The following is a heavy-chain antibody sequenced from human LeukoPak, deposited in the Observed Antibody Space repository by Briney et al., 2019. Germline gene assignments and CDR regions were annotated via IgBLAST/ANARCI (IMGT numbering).Heavy chain of an antibody. D-gene: IGHD3-22*01. CDR1: GFTFSSYS. CDR3: ARAARMGGYFKMDAFDI. Sequence: GGSLRLSCAASGFTFSSYSMNWVRQAPGKGLEWVSSISSSSSYIYYADSVKGRFTISRDNAKNSLYLQMNSLRAEDTAVYYCARAARMGGYFKMDAFDIWGQGTMVTVSS. CDR2: ISSSSSYI. V-gene: IGHV3-21*01. J-gene: IGHJ3*02.